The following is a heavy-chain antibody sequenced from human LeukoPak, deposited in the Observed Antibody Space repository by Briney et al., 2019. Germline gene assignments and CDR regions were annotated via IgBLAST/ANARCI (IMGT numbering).Heavy chain of an antibody. CDR3: ERGGRRDGYNFGGNLDY. CDR2: IDYFGGA. Sequence: PSETLSLTCSVSCDSINNYYWSWIRQPPGKGLDWIGYIDYFGGASYNRSLKSRVTISVDTSKNQFSLKLSSVTAADTAVYYCERGGRRDGYNFGGNLDYWGRGTLVTVSS. D-gene: IGHD5-24*01. CDR1: CDSINNYY. J-gene: IGHJ4*02. V-gene: IGHV4-59*08.